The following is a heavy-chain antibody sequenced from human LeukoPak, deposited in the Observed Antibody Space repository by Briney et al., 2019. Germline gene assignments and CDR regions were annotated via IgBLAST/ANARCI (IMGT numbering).Heavy chain of an antibody. D-gene: IGHD1-26*01. CDR2: ISGSRDSI. CDR1: GFTFNVYT. J-gene: IGHJ4*02. CDR3: ARTLVGAPVVL. V-gene: IGHV3-21*06. Sequence: PGGSLRLSCTASGFTFNVYTMPWVRQVQGEGPEWISSISGSRDSIFYADSAKGRFTISRDNAKNSLYLDMNSLRVEDTAVYFCARTLVGAPVVLGGQGALVTISS.